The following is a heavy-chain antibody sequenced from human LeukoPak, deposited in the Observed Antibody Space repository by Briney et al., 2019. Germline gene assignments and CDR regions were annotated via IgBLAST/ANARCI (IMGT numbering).Heavy chain of an antibody. Sequence: GESLKISCKGSGYSFTSYWIGWVRQMPGKGLEWMGIIYPGDPDTRYSPSFQGQVTISADKSISTAYLQWSSLKASDTAMYYCARQSSYTVTTWENDAFDIWGQGTMVTVSS. J-gene: IGHJ3*02. V-gene: IGHV5-51*01. CDR3: ARQSSYTVTTWENDAFDI. D-gene: IGHD4-17*01. CDR2: IYPGDPDT. CDR1: GYSFTSYW.